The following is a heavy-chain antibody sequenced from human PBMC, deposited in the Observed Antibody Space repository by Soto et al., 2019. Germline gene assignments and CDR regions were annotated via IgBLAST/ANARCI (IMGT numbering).Heavy chain of an antibody. D-gene: IGHD4-4*01. J-gene: IGHJ6*02. CDR1: GGTFSSYA. CDR3: ARGSDDYSNPYYYGMDV. CDR2: IIPIFGTA. V-gene: IGHV1-69*13. Sequence: GASVKVSCKASGGTFSSYAISWVRQAPGQGLEWMGGIIPIFGTANYAQKFQGRVTITADESTSTAYMELSSLRSEDTAVYYCARGSDDYSNPYYYGMDVWGQGTTVTVSS.